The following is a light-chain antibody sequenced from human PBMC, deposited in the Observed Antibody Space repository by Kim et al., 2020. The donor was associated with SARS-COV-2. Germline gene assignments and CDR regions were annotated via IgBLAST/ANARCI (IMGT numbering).Light chain of an antibody. Sequence: SSELTQDPAVSVALGQTVTITCQGDSLRTYYATWYQQRPGQAPIVVIYGENKRPSGIPDRFSGSSSGNTASLTVTGAQAVDEADYYCHSRDNSGDHVLFGGGTQLTVL. CDR2: GEN. CDR1: SLRTYY. J-gene: IGLJ2*01. V-gene: IGLV3-19*01. CDR3: HSRDNSGDHVL.